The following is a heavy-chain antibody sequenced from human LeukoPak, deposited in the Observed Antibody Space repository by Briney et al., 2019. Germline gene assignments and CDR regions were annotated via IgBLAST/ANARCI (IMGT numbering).Heavy chain of an antibody. J-gene: IGHJ6*02. CDR3: ARSIAAAGSEDYYYGMDV. D-gene: IGHD6-13*01. CDR2: IYYSGST. V-gene: IGHV4-59*01. Sequence: PSETLSLTCTVSGGSISSYYWSWIRQPPGKGLEWIGYIYYSGSTNYNPSLKSRVTISVDTSKNQFSLKLSSVTAADTAVYYCARSIAAAGSEDYYYGMDVWGQGTTVTVSS. CDR1: GGSISSYY.